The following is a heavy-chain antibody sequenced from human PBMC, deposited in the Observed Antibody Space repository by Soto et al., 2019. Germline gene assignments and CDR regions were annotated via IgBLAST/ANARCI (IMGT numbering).Heavy chain of an antibody. CDR3: ARGGLGYCSSTSCYLEWFDP. CDR1: GYTFTGYY. V-gene: IGHV1-2*02. D-gene: IGHD2-2*01. J-gene: IGHJ5*02. CDR2: INPNSGGT. Sequence: ASVKVSCKASGYTFTGYYMHWVRQAPGQGLEWMGWINPNSGGTNYAQKFQGRVTMTRDTSISTAYMELSRLRSDDTAVYYCARGGLGYCSSTSCYLEWFDPCGEVPLVTVSS.